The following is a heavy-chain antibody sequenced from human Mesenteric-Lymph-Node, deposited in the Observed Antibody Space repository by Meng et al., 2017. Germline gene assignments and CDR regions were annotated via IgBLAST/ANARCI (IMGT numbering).Heavy chain of an antibody. CDR2: ISAFNGYT. V-gene: IGHV1-18*01. D-gene: IGHD3-10*01. CDR1: GYTFTEYG. CDR3: ARDRAYSSGSPTWIDF. Sequence: ASVKVSCKASGYTFTEYGISWVRQAPGQGLEWLGWISAFNGYTEIAQRFQGRVTVTIDKSTNTAYMDLRSLRSDDTAIYYCARDRAYSSGSPTWIDFWGQGTLVTVSS. J-gene: IGHJ4*02.